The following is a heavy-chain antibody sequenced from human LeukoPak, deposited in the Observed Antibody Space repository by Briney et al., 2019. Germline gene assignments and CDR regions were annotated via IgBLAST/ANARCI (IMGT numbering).Heavy chain of an antibody. CDR3: ARQANYYDSSGNTLDAFDI. CDR2: IYPGDSDT. CDR1: GYSFTSYW. V-gene: IGHV5-51*01. J-gene: IGHJ3*02. Sequence: GESLKIFCKGSGYSFTSYWNGWVRQMPGKGLEWMGIIYPGDSDTRYSPSFQGQVTISADKSISTAYLQWSSLKASDTAMYYCARQANYYDSSGNTLDAFDIWGQGTMVTVSS. D-gene: IGHD3-22*01.